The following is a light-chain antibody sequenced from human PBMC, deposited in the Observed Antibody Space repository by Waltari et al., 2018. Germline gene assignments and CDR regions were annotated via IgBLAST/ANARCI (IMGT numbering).Light chain of an antibody. CDR3: QTWGTGSRV. Sequence: QLVLTQSPSASASLGASVKLTCTLSSGHSHYAIAWHQQQPDKGPRYLMKVNSDGRHTKEDGIPDRFSGSSSGAERYLTSASLQSDDESDYYGQTWGTGSRVFGGGTKLTVL. CDR2: VNSDGRH. J-gene: IGLJ3*02. CDR1: SGHSHYA. V-gene: IGLV4-69*01.